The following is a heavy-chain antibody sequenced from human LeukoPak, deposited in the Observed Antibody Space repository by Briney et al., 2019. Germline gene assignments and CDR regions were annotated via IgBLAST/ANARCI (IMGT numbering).Heavy chain of an antibody. CDR3: ARPGYDFWSGLLGGTDY. D-gene: IGHD3-3*01. V-gene: IGHV3-11*01. J-gene: IGHJ4*02. CDR1: GFTFSDYY. Sequence: GGSLRLSCAASGFTFSDYYMSWIRQAPGKGLEWVSYISSSGSSIYYADSVKGRFTISRDNAKNSLYLQMNSLRAEDTAVYYCARPGYDFWSGLLGGTDYWGQGTLVTVSS. CDR2: ISSSGSSI.